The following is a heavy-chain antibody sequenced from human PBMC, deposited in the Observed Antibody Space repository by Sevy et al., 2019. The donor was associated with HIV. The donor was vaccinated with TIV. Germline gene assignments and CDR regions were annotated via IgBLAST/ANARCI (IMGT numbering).Heavy chain of an antibody. Sequence: GGSLRLSCVASGFTFSSYAMSWVRQAPGKGLEWVSAISGSGGSTYYADSVKGRFTISRDNSKNTLYLQMNSLRAEDTAVYYCARGLLWFGELLNYYYGMDVWGQGTTVTVSS. CDR3: ARGLLWFGELLNYYYGMDV. V-gene: IGHV3-23*01. J-gene: IGHJ6*02. D-gene: IGHD3-10*01. CDR2: ISGSGGST. CDR1: GFTFSSYA.